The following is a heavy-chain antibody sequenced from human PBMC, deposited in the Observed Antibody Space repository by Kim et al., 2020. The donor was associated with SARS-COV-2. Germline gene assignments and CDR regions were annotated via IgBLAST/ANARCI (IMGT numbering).Heavy chain of an antibody. V-gene: IGHV3-30*18. D-gene: IGHD6-13*01. CDR2: LSYDGSNK. Sequence: GGSLRLSCAASGFTFSSYGMHWVRQAPGKGLEWVAVLSYDGSNKYYADSVKGRFTISRDNSKNTLYLQMNSLRAEDTAVYYCAKDQAAAGLGHEYYFDYWRQGTLVTVSS. CDR1: GFTFSSYG. J-gene: IGHJ4*02. CDR3: AKDQAAAGLGHEYYFDY.